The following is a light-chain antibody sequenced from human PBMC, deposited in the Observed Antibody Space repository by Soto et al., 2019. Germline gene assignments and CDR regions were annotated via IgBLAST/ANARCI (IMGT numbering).Light chain of an antibody. CDR2: EVS. CDR1: SSDVGGYNY. CDR3: SSYTGSSTLDV. Sequence: QYALTQPASVSGSPGQSITISCTGTSSDVGGYNYVSWYQQHPGKAPKLMIYEVSNRPSGVSNRFSGSKSGNTASLTISGLQAEDEDDYYCSSYTGSSTLDVFGTGTKVTVL. J-gene: IGLJ1*01. V-gene: IGLV2-14*01.